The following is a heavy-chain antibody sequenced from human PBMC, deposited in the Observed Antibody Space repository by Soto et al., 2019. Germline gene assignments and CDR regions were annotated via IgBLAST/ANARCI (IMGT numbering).Heavy chain of an antibody. CDR2: ISYDGSNK. D-gene: IGHD6-19*01. Sequence: VQLVEAGGGVVQPGRALRLSCGASGFTFSSYAMHWVRQAPGKGVEWVAVISYDGSNKYSADSVKGRVTISRDNSKNTLYLQMHSLRAVDTAVYYCARERGVFAVDYYYGMDVWGQGTTVTVSS. CDR3: ARERGVFAVDYYYGMDV. CDR1: GFTFSSYA. J-gene: IGHJ6*02. V-gene: IGHV3-30-3*01.